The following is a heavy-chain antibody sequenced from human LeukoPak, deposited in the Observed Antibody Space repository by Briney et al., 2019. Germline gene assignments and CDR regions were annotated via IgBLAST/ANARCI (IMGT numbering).Heavy chain of an antibody. D-gene: IGHD6-19*01. CDR1: GFTFSGYW. CDR3: AGDKTTGGWYEFDY. J-gene: IGHJ4*02. V-gene: IGHV3-53*01. Sequence: PGGSLRLSCAVSGFTFSGYWMSWVRQGPGKGLECVSVISNDGDTYYADSVKGRFTISRDTSKNTVSLQMNSLRAEDTAVYYCAGDKTTGGWYEFDYWGQGTLVTVSS. CDR2: ISNDGDT.